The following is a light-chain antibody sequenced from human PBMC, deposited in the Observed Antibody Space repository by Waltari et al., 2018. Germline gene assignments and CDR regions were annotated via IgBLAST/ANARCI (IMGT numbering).Light chain of an antibody. V-gene: IGLV2-11*01. CDR2: DVS. J-gene: IGLJ3*02. CDR1: SRHVGGDKY. Sequence: QSALTQPRSVSGPPGQSVTISCTGTSRHVGGDKYVAWYQQHPGKAPKLMIYDVSKRPSGVPDRFSGSKSGNTASLTISGLQAEDEADYYCCSYAGSYVWVFGGGTKLTVL. CDR3: CSYAGSYVWV.